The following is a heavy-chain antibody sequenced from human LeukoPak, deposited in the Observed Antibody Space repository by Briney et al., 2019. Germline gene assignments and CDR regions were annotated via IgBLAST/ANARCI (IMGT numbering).Heavy chain of an antibody. D-gene: IGHD3-16*01. V-gene: IGHV3-23*01. CDR3: AKVRAWDYYYGMDV. J-gene: IGHJ6*02. CDR2: IGVRGGSS. Sequence: GGSLRLSCAASGFTFADYAMTWVRQAPGKGLEWVSVIGVRGGSSYYADSAKGRFTISRDNSKNTLYLQMNSLRAEDTAVYYCAKVRAWDYYYGMDVWGQGTTVTVSS. CDR1: GFTFADYA.